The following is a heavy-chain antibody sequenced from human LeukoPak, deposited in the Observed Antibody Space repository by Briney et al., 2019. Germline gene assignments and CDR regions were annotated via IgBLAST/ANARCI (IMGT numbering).Heavy chain of an antibody. Sequence: GGSLRLSRAAFGFTLRSYGMHWVRQAPGKGLEWVALIWYDGSNKYYVDSVKGRFTISRDNSKNTLYLQMNSLRAEDTAVYYCARDLGSGSPNVYFDYWGQGTLVTVSS. CDR1: GFTLRSYG. CDR3: ARDLGSGSPNVYFDY. CDR2: IWYDGSNK. V-gene: IGHV3-33*01. J-gene: IGHJ4*02. D-gene: IGHD3-10*01.